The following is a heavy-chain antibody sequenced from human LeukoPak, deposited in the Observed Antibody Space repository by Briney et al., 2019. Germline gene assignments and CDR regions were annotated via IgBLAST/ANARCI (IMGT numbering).Heavy chain of an antibody. D-gene: IGHD5-12*01. J-gene: IGHJ3*01. CDR1: GFTFTGYY. CDR3: AREGSSGQDWYAFDV. Sequence: ASVRVSCKASGFTFTGYYVQWLRQAPGQGLEWVGWMYFNSGATRYAPKFQGRVTMTRGTSISTAYMELSSLRPDDTAMYYCAREGSSGQDWYAFDVWGQETMVTVSS. CDR2: MYFNSGAT. V-gene: IGHV1-2*02.